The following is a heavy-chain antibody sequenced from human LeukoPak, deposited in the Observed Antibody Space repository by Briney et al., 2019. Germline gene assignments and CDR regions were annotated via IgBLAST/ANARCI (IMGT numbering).Heavy chain of an antibody. CDR3: ATNTGTVFDY. V-gene: IGHV4-59*03. J-gene: IGHJ4*02. CDR1: GDFITAYY. CDR2: VYYTGSA. Sequence: SETLSLTCTVSGDFITAYYWSWIRQPPGKGLEWIGYVYYTGSAEYNFSLRSRVTVSLDMSKHQFSLNLTSVTAADTAVYYCATNTGTVFDYWGQGALVTVSS. D-gene: IGHD7-27*01.